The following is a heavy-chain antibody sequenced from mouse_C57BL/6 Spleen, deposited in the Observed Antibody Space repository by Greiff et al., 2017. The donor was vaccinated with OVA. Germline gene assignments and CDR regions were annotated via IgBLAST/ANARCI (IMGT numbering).Heavy chain of an antibody. Sequence: VQLQQSGAELVRPGASVKLSCKASGYTFTAYYINWVKQRPGQGLEWIARIYPGSGNTYYNEKFKGKATLTAEKSSSTAYMQLSSLTSEDSAVYFCARGNVNWEDDYWGQGTTLTVSS. CDR1: GYTFTAYY. J-gene: IGHJ2*01. CDR2: IYPGSGNT. CDR3: ARGNVNWEDDY. D-gene: IGHD4-1*01. V-gene: IGHV1-76*01.